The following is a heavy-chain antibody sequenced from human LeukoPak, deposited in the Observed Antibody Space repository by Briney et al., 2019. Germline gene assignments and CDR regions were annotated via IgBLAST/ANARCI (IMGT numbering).Heavy chain of an antibody. CDR3: ARVSCSGGSCYPFDP. D-gene: IGHD2-15*01. Sequence: SVKVSCKASGGTFSSYAISWVRQAPGQGLEWMGGIIPIFGTANYAQKFQGRVTITADESTSTAYMELSSLRSEDTAVYYCARVSCSGGSCYPFDPWGQGTLVTVSS. J-gene: IGHJ5*02. V-gene: IGHV1-69*13. CDR2: IIPIFGTA. CDR1: GGTFSSYA.